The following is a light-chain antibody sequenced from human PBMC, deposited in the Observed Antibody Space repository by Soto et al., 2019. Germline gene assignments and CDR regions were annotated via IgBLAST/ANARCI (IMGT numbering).Light chain of an antibody. V-gene: IGKV2-30*01. CDR3: MQGTHWPWP. CDR2: KVS. CDR1: QSLVYTDGNTY. J-gene: IGKJ1*01. Sequence: VVTQSPLSLPVTLGQPASISCRSTQSLVYTDGNTYLAWFHQRPGQSPRRLIYKVSNRDSGVPDRFSGSGYGSDFTLKISRVEAEDVGIYYCMQGTHWPWPFGLGTRVEI.